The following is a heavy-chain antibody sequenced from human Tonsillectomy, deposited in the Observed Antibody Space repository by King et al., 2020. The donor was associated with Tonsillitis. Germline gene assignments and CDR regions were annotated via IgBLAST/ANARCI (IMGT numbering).Heavy chain of an antibody. J-gene: IGHJ3*02. CDR1: GYSFTSYW. Sequence: VQLVESGAELKKPGESLKISCKGSGYSFTSYWIGWVRQMPGKGLEWMGIIYPGESDSRYSPSFQGQVTISADKTISTAYLQWGSLKASDTAMYYCARHGRAGVDIISDAFDSGGQGTMVTVSS. CDR2: IYPGESDS. V-gene: IGHV5-51*01. D-gene: IGHD3-3*01. CDR3: ARHGRAGVDIISDAFDS.